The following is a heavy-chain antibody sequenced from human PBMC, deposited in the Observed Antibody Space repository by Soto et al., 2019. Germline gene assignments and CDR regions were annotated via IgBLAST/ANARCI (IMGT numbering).Heavy chain of an antibody. CDR3: ARDGHCSGGSCYSRFFTYYYYGMDF. Sequence: GGSLRLSCAASGFTFSSYSMNWVRQAPGKGLEWVSSISSSSSYIYYADSVKGRFTISRDNAKNSLYLQMNSLRAEDTAVYYCARDGHCSGGSCYSRFFTYYYYGMDFWGQGPTGTVSS. D-gene: IGHD2-15*01. J-gene: IGHJ6*02. V-gene: IGHV3-21*01. CDR2: ISSSSSYI. CDR1: GFTFSSYS.